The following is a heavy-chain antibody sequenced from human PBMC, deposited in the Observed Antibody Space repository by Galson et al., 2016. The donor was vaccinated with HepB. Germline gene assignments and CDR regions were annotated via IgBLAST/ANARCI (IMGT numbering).Heavy chain of an antibody. J-gene: IGHJ4*02. V-gene: IGHV3-7*03. CDR2: IKEDGSEK. D-gene: IGHD6-19*01. CDR1: GFTFSSYW. Sequence: SLRLSCAASGFTFSSYWMNWVRQAPGKGLEWVANIKEDGSEKNYVDSLKGRFTISRDNAKNSLYLHMNNLRVEDTAVYYCAKSSGWDSDCWGQGTLVIVSS. CDR3: AKSSGWDSDC.